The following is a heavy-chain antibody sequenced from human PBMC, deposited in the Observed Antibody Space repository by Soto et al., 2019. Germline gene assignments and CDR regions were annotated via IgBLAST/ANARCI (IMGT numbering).Heavy chain of an antibody. Sequence: PGESLKISCKGSGYSFTSYWISWVRQMPGKGLEWMGRIDPSDSYTNYSPSFQGHVTISADKSISTAYLQWSSLKASDTAMYYCARQPPDIVVVPTTIHYHYYGMDVWGQGTTVTVSS. CDR2: IDPSDSYT. CDR1: GYSFTSYW. D-gene: IGHD2-2*02. CDR3: ARQPPDIVVVPTTIHYHYYGMDV. V-gene: IGHV5-10-1*01. J-gene: IGHJ6*02.